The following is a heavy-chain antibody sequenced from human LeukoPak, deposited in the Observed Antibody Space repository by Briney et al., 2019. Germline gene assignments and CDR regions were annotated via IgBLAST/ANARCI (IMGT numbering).Heavy chain of an antibody. CDR1: GYTFTSYY. Sequence: ASVKVSCKASGYTFTSYYMHWVRQAPGQGLEWMGIINPSGGSTSYAQKFQGRVTMTRDMSTSTVYMELSSLRSEDTAVYYCARGGGGSSPYGSGSRYQVKNWFDPWGQGTLVTVSS. V-gene: IGHV1-46*01. CDR3: ARGGGGSSPYGSGSRYQVKNWFDP. D-gene: IGHD3-10*01. J-gene: IGHJ5*02. CDR2: INPSGGST.